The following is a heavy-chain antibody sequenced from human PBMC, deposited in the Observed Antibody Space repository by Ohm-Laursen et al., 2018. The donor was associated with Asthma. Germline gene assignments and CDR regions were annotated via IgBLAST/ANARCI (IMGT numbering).Heavy chain of an antibody. J-gene: IGHJ4*02. D-gene: IGHD4-17*01. Sequence: SLRLSCAASGFTFRSYAMHWVRQAPGKGLEWVAVISYDGSNKYYADSVKGRFTISRDNSKNTLYLQMNSLRAEDTAVYYCARELHDYGIDYWGQGTLVTVSS. CDR1: GFTFRSYA. CDR2: ISYDGSNK. V-gene: IGHV3-30-3*01. CDR3: ARELHDYGIDY.